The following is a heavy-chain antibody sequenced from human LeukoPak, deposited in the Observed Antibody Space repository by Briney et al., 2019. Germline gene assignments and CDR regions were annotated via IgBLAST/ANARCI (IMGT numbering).Heavy chain of an antibody. CDR1: GGSISSSNW. CDR2: INHSGST. V-gene: IGHV4-4*02. J-gene: IGHJ6*02. CDR3: ARGRRAGASFYYYYGMDV. D-gene: IGHD4/OR15-4a*01. Sequence: SETLSLTCAVSGGSISSSNWWSWVRQPPGKGLEWIGEINHSGSTNYNPSLKSRVTISVDTSKNQFSLKLSSVTAADTAVYYCARGRRAGASFYYYYGMDVWGQGTTVTVSS.